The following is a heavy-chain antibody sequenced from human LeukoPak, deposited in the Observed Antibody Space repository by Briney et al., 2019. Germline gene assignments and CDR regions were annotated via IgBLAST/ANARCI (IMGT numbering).Heavy chain of an antibody. Sequence: SGPTLVNPTQTLTLTCTFSGFSLRSSGMRLSWIRQPPGKALEWLARIDWDGEKFYSTSLKTRLTISKDTSKNQVVLRMTNMDPVDTATCYCVLPGGYYDSSGYATGYWGQGTLLAVSS. CDR2: IDWDGEK. CDR1: GFSLRSSGMR. V-gene: IGHV2-70*04. CDR3: VLPGGYYDSSGYATGY. D-gene: IGHD3-22*01. J-gene: IGHJ4*02.